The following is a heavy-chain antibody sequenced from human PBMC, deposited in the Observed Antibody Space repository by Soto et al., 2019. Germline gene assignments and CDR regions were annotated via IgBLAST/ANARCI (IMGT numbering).Heavy chain of an antibody. Sequence: QVQLVQSGAEVKKPGSSVKVSCKASGGTFSSYAISWVRQAPGQGLEWMGGIIPIFGTANYAQKFQGRVTITADESTSTAYMELSSLRSEDTAVYYCAREPYYYDSSGSHRGVWGQGATVTVSS. CDR2: IIPIFGTA. CDR3: AREPYYYDSSGSHRGV. D-gene: IGHD3-22*01. V-gene: IGHV1-69*12. CDR1: GGTFSSYA. J-gene: IGHJ6*02.